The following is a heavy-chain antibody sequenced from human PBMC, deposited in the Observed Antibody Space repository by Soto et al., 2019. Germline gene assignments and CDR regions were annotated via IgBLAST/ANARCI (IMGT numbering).Heavy chain of an antibody. Sequence: PGWSLRLSGAASGFTFSSYSMNCVRQAPGKGLEWVSSISSSSSYIYYADSVKGRFTISRDNAKNSLYLQMNSLRAEDTAVYYCARDRTDYYYYYGMDVWGQGTTVTAP. D-gene: IGHD2-2*01. CDR2: ISSSSSYI. J-gene: IGHJ6*02. CDR1: GFTFSSYS. V-gene: IGHV3-21*01. CDR3: ARDRTDYYYYYGMDV.